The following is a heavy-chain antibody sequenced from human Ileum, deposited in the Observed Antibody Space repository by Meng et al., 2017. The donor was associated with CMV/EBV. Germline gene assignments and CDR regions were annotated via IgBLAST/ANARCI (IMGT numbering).Heavy chain of an antibody. J-gene: IGHJ4*02. CDR1: GDSIWGYP. D-gene: IGHD3-10*01. CDR2: LRTSGTT. Sequence: QLTESGPGLVKPSETLSLTCIVSGDSIWGYPWTWIRKPAGKGLEWIGRLRTSGTTDHNPSLRSRVTLSIDTSKNQFSLKLNSVTAADTAVYYCGRAGARGVPVDMWGQGTLVTVSS. CDR3: GRAGARGVPVDM. V-gene: IGHV4-4*07.